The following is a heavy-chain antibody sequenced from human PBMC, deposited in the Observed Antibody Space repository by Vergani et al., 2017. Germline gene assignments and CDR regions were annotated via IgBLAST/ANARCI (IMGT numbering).Heavy chain of an antibody. CDR2: TRNKARGYRT. D-gene: IGHD3-3*01. J-gene: IGHJ6*04. Sequence: EVQVVETGGGLVQPGGSLRLSCAASGFTVSSNYMSWVRQAPGKGLEWVARTRNKARGYRTYYAASVRCRFIVSRDASGKSVSLQMTRLRIDDTAVYFCARTLKFFDMDVWGKGTTVTVSS. V-gene: IGHV3-72*01. CDR3: ARTLKFFDMDV. CDR1: GFTVSSNY.